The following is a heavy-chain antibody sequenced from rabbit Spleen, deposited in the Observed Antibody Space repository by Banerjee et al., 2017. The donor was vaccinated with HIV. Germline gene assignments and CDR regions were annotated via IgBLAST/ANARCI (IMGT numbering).Heavy chain of an antibody. D-gene: IGHD3-1*01. CDR3: ARDNDDAGYDFNL. V-gene: IGHV1S40*01. CDR2: INSYTGRP. J-gene: IGHJ4*01. CDR1: GFSFGGGFG. Sequence: QSLEESGGDLAKPGASLTLPCTASGFSFGGGFGMGWVHQAPGKGLEWIACINSYTGRPVYASWTKGPFTISKTSSTTVTLQLSSLTAADTATYFCARDNDDAGYDFNLWGPGTLVTVS.